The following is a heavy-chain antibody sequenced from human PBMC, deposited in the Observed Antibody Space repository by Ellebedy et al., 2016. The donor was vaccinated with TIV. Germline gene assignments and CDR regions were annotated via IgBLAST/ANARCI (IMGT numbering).Heavy chain of an antibody. CDR2: INPNSGGT. CDR3: ARDRAEQPNFDY. V-gene: IGHV1-2*02. J-gene: IGHJ4*02. Sequence: ASVKVSCKASGYTFTGYYMHWVRQAPGQGLEWMGWINPNSGGTNYAQKFQGRVTMTRDTSISTAYMELSRLRSDDTAVYYCARDRAEQPNFDYWGQGTLVTVSS. D-gene: IGHD6-13*01. CDR1: GYTFTGYY.